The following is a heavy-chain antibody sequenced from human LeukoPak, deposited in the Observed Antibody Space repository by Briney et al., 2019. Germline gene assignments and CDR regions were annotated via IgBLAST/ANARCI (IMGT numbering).Heavy chain of an antibody. CDR1: GGSISGGSYY. J-gene: IGHJ4*02. Sequence: SETLSLTCTVSGGSISGGSYYWSWIRQPAGKGLEWIGRIYTSGSTNYNPSLKSRVTISVDTSKNQFSLKLSSVTAADTAVYYCARDVGSSWTGVYFDYWGQGTLVTVSS. V-gene: IGHV4-61*02. CDR2: IYTSGST. D-gene: IGHD6-13*01. CDR3: ARDVGSSWTGVYFDY.